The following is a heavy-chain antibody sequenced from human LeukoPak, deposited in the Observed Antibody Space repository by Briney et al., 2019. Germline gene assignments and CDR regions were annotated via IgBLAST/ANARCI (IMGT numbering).Heavy chain of an antibody. V-gene: IGHV1-69*13. Sequence: SVKVSCKASGGTFSSYAISWVRQAPGQGLEWMGGIIPIFGTANYAQKFQGRVTITADESTSTAYMELSSLRSEDTAVYYYARDLSIMGYFDYWGQGTLVTVSS. J-gene: IGHJ4*02. D-gene: IGHD3-16*01. CDR1: GGTFSSYA. CDR2: IIPIFGTA. CDR3: ARDLSIMGYFDY.